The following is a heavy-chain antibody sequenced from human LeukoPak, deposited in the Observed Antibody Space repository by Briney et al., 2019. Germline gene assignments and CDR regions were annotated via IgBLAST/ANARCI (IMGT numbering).Heavy chain of an antibody. CDR2: ISGYNGNT. J-gene: IGHJ6*03. V-gene: IGHV1-18*01. CDR1: GYTFG. Sequence: ASVKVSCKASGYTFGISWVRQAPGQGLEWMGWISGYNGNTNYAQKLQGRVTMTTDTSTSTAYKELRSLRSDDTAVYYCARDSRDFYYYYMDVWGKGTTVTVSS. CDR3: ARDSRDFYYYYMDV.